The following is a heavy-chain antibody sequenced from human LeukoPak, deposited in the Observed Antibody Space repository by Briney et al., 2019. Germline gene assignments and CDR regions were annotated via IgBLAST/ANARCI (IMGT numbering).Heavy chain of an antibody. CDR1: GGTFSSYA. V-gene: IGHV1-69*05. D-gene: IGHD3-22*01. CDR3: ALVSDYYDTRVDY. Sequence: ASVKVSCKASGGTFSSYAISWVRQAPGQGLECMGGIIPILGTANYAQKFQGRVTITTDESTSTAYMELSSLRSEDTAVYYCALVSDYYDTRVDYWGQGTLVTVSS. J-gene: IGHJ4*02. CDR2: IIPILGTA.